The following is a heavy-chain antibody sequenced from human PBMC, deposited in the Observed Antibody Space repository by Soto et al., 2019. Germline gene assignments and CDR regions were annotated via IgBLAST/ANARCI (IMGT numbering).Heavy chain of an antibody. J-gene: IGHJ4*02. CDR3: AKKVNSGPGSQYFDY. V-gene: IGHV3-23*01. Sequence: GGSLRLSCAASGFTFSSYAMSWVRQAPGKGLEWVSAISGSGGSTYYADSVKGRFTISRDNSKNMLFLQMNSLRAEDTAIYYCAKKVNSGPGSQYFDYWGQGTLVTVSS. CDR1: GFTFSSYA. D-gene: IGHD3-10*01. CDR2: ISGSGGST.